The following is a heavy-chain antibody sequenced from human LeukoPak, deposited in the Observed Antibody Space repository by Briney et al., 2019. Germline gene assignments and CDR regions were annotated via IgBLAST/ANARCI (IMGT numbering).Heavy chain of an antibody. Sequence: SETLSLTCTVSGGSISSYYWSWLRQPPGKGLEWIGYIYYSGSTNYNPSLKSRVTISVDTSKNQFSLKLSSVTAADTAVYYCARVSRIAGENYYYYMDVWGKGTTVTVSS. V-gene: IGHV4-59*01. D-gene: IGHD6-13*01. J-gene: IGHJ6*03. CDR3: ARVSRIAGENYYYYMDV. CDR2: IYYSGST. CDR1: GGSISSYY.